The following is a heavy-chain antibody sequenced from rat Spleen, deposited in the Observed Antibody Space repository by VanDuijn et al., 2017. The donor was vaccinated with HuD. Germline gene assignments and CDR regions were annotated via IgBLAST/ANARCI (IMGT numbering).Heavy chain of an antibody. D-gene: IGHD1-5*01. J-gene: IGHJ1*01. CDR2: FSFDGRTT. CDR1: GFTFSDYY. V-gene: IGHV5-29*01. CDR3: VRLYNNHGYWYFDF. Sequence: EVQLVESDGGLVQPGRSLKLSCAASGFTFSDYYMAWVRQAPTEGLEWVTTFSFDGRTTYYRDSVMGRFTISRDDGESTLYLQMNSLRSEDTATYYCVRLYNNHGYWYFDFWGPGTMVTVSS.